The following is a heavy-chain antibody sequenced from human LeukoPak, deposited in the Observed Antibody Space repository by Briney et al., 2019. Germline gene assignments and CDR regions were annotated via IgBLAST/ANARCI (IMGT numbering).Heavy chain of an antibody. CDR2: IYYSGST. CDR3: ARLKSSSWFLS. J-gene: IGHJ5*02. Sequence: SETLSLTCTVSGGSISSYYWSWIRQPPGKGLEWIGYIYYSGSTNYNPSLKSRVTISVDTSKNQFSLKLSSVTAADTAVYYCARLKSSSWFLSWGQGTLVTVSS. CDR1: GGSISSYY. V-gene: IGHV4-59*08. D-gene: IGHD6-13*01.